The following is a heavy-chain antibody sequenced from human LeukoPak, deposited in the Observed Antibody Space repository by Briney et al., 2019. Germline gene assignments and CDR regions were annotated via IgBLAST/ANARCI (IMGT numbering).Heavy chain of an antibody. CDR1: GYSISSGYY. CDR3: AIQGYYDSRGPPLDY. D-gene: IGHD3-22*01. CDR2: IYHSGST. J-gene: IGHJ4*02. Sequence: PSETLSLTCTVSGYSISSGYYWGWIRQPPGKGLEWIGSIYHSGSTYYNPSLKSRVTISVDTSKNQFSLKLSSVTAADTAVYYCAIQGYYDSRGPPLDYWGQGTLVTVSS. V-gene: IGHV4-38-2*02.